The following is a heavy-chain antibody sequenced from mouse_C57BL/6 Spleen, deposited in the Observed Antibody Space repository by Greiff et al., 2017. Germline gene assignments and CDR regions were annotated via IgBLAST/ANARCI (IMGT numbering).Heavy chain of an antibody. V-gene: IGHV1-82*01. D-gene: IGHD2-5*01. Sequence: VQLQQSGPELVKPGASVKISCKASGYAFSSSWMNWVKQRPGKGLEWIGRIYPGDGDTNYNGKFKGKATLTADKSSSTACMQLSSLTSEDSAVYFCAHYSSYRDYYAMDYWGQRTSVTVSS. CDR3: AHYSSYRDYYAMDY. J-gene: IGHJ4*01. CDR1: GYAFSSSW. CDR2: IYPGDGDT.